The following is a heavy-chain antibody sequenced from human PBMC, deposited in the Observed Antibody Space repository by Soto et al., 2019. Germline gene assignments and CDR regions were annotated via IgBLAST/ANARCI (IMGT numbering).Heavy chain of an antibody. CDR1: GFSVIARGVG. Sequence: GSGPTLVNPTQTLTLTCALSGFSVIARGVGVGCIRQPPGKALEWLAIIYWNDDKLYRPSLQSRLTITKDTSKNQVVLTMTNMDPVDTATYYCAHSPWGAAPDYWGQGTPVTVSS. V-gene: IGHV2-5*01. J-gene: IGHJ4*02. D-gene: IGHD3-16*01. CDR2: IYWNDDK. CDR3: AHSPWGAAPDY.